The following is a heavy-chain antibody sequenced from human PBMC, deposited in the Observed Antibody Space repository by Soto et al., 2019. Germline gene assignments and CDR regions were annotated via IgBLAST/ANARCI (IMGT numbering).Heavy chain of an antibody. CDR1: GFTFSSYA. J-gene: IGHJ6*02. V-gene: IGHV3-30-3*01. D-gene: IGHD2-2*01. CDR3: ARELSIVLVPAAELYYYGMDV. CDR2: ISYDGSNK. Sequence: QVQLVESGGGVVQPGRSLRLSCAASGFTFSSYAMHWVRQAPGKGLEWVAVISYDGSNKYYADSGKGRFTISRDNSKNARYRQMNRLRAEDTAVYYCARELSIVLVPAAELYYYGMDVWGQGTTVTVSS.